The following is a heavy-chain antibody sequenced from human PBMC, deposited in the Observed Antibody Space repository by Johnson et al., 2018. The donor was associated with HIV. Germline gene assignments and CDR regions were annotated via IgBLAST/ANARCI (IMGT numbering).Heavy chain of an antibody. J-gene: IGHJ3*01. D-gene: IGHD1-26*01. V-gene: IGHV3-9*01. CDR2: ISWNSGSI. Sequence: EVQLVESGGGLVQPGGSLRLSCAASGFTFDDYAMHWVRQAPGKGLEWVSGISWNSGSIGHADSVQGRFTISRDNAKNSLHLQMSSLRAEDTALYYCAKGATRYKTDGSKHDGAFDVWGQGTMVTVSS. CDR3: AKGATRYKTDGSKHDGAFDV. CDR1: GFTFDDYA.